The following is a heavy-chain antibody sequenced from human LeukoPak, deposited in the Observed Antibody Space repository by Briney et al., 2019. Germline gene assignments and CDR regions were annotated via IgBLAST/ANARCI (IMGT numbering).Heavy chain of an antibody. Sequence: ASVKVSCKVSGYSLSYLSMHWVRQAPGKGLEWMGGSDPEDGKTIYAQDFQGRVTMTEDTSTHTAYMDLNSLGSDDTAVYYCTTGAYGWPFFDNWGQGTLVIVSS. CDR1: GYSLSYLS. V-gene: IGHV1-24*01. J-gene: IGHJ4*02. CDR3: TTGAYGWPFFDN. D-gene: IGHD3-10*01. CDR2: SDPEDGKT.